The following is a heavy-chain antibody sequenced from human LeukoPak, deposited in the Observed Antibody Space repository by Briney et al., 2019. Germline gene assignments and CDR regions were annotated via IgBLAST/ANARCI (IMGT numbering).Heavy chain of an antibody. Sequence: SETLSLTCTVSGGSISSYYWSWIRQPPGKGLEWIGYIYYSGSTNYNPSLKSRVTISVDTSKNQFSLKLSSVTAADTAVYYCARRFSGSYGVYYFDYWDQGTLVTVSS. J-gene: IGHJ4*02. CDR1: GGSISSYY. CDR2: IYYSGST. D-gene: IGHD1-26*01. CDR3: ARRFSGSYGVYYFDY. V-gene: IGHV4-59*08.